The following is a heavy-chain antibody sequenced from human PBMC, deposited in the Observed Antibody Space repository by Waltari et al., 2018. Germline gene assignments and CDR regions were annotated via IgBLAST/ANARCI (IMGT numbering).Heavy chain of an antibody. CDR1: GFTFDDYA. V-gene: IGHV3-43D*04. Sequence: EVQLVESGGVVVQPGGSLRLSCAASGFTFDDYAMHWVRQALGKGLECVSLISWDGGSTYYADSVKGRFTISRDNSKNSLYLQMNSLRAEDTALYYCAKDISQYYYDSSGYYYAFDIWGQGTMVTVSS. J-gene: IGHJ3*02. D-gene: IGHD3-22*01. CDR3: AKDISQYYYDSSGYYYAFDI. CDR2: ISWDGGST.